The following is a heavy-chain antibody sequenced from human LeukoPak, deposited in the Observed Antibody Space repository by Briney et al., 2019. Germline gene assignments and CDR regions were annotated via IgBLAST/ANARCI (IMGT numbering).Heavy chain of an antibody. CDR1: GVTFSDYT. CDR2: IIPIFGTI. Sequence: ASVKVSCKASGVTFSDYTISWVRKPPGQALKWMGGIIPIFGTIYYAQKLQGRVTITADESTTTAYMELSSLRSEDTAVYYCARCHPKQQLAYFDYWGQGSLVTVSS. D-gene: IGHD6-13*01. CDR3: ARCHPKQQLAYFDY. J-gene: IGHJ4*02. V-gene: IGHV1-69*13.